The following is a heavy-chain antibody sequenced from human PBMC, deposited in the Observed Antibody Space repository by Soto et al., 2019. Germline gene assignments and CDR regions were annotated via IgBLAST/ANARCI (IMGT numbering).Heavy chain of an antibody. D-gene: IGHD2-21*01. V-gene: IGHV3-30-3*01. CDR3: ASPSLLTRAFDI. CDR2: ISYDGSNK. Sequence: GGSLRFSCAASGFTFSSYAMHWVRQAPGKGLEWVAVISYDGSNKYYADSVKGRFTISRDNSKKTLYLQMNSLRAEDTAVYYCASPSLLTRAFDIWGQGTMVTVSS. CDR1: GFTFSSYA. J-gene: IGHJ3*02.